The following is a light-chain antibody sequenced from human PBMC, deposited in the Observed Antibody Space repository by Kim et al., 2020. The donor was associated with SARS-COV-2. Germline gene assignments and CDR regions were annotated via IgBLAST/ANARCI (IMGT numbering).Light chain of an antibody. J-gene: IGLJ3*02. CDR3: AACDDSLSGWV. V-gene: IGLV1-47*01. CDR2: MNN. CDR1: SSNSGSDD. Sequence: GQRVTISGSGSSSNSGSDDLYWYQQPPATPPNLLIYMNNQRPSGLPGRFSGSTSGTSASPAISGLRSEDEADYYCAACDDSLSGWVFGGGTKLTVL.